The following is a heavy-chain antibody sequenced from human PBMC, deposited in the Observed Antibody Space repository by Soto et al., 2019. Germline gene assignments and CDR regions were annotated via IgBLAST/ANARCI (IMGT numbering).Heavy chain of an antibody. CDR1: GYTFTSYY. Sequence: QVQLVQSGAEVKKPGASVKVSCKASGYTFTSYYMHWVRQAPGQGLEWMGIINPSGGSTSYAQKFQGRVTRTRDTSTSTVYMELSRLRSDDTAVYYCARARDSSSLGNWCDPWGQGTLVTVSS. CDR3: ARARDSSSLGNWCDP. V-gene: IGHV1-46*03. J-gene: IGHJ5*02. CDR2: INPSGGST. D-gene: IGHD6-13*01.